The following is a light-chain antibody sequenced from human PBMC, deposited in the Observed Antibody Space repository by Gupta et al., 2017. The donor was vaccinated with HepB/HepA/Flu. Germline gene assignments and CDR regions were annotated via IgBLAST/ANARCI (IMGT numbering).Light chain of an antibody. CDR1: QRVFYSSNNKNY. V-gene: IGKV4-1*01. CDR3: QQYYNIPPT. J-gene: IGKJ1*01. CDR2: WAS. Sequence: DIVMTQSPDSLAVSLGERATINCKSSQRVFYSSNNKNYLTWYQQKPGQPPKLLIYWASTREFGVPDRFSGSGSGTDFTLTISSLQAEDVAVYYCQQYYNIPPTFGQGTKVEIK.